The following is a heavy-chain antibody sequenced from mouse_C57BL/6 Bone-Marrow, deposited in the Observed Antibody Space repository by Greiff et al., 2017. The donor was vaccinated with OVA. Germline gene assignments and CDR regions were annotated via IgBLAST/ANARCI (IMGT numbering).Heavy chain of an antibody. D-gene: IGHD2-5*01. V-gene: IGHV6-3*01. Sequence: EVKLQESGGGLVQPGGSMKLSCVASGFTFSNYWMNWVRQSPEKGLEWVAQIRLKSDNYATHYAESVKGRFTISRDDSKSSVYLQMNNLRAEDTGIYYCTFYSNYAMDYWGQGTSVTVSS. CDR3: TFYSNYAMDY. J-gene: IGHJ4*01. CDR1: GFTFSNYW. CDR2: IRLKSDNYAT.